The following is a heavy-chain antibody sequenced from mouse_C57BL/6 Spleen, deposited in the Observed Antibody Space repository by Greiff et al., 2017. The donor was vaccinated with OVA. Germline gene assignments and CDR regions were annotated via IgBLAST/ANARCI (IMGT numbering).Heavy chain of an antibody. V-gene: IGHV6-3*01. Sequence: EVMLVESGGGLVQPGGSMKLSCVASGFTFSNYWMNWVRQSPEKGLEWVAQIRLKSDNYATHYAESVKGRFTISRDDSKSSVYLQMNNLRAEDTGIYYCTSIYYYGIPFAYWGQGTLVTVSA. J-gene: IGHJ3*01. CDR2: IRLKSDNYAT. D-gene: IGHD1-1*01. CDR1: GFTFSNYW. CDR3: TSIYYYGIPFAY.